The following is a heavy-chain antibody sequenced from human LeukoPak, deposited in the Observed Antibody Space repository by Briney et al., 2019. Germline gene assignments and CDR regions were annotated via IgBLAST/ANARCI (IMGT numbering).Heavy chain of an antibody. D-gene: IGHD2/OR15-2a*01. CDR3: ARDPDTYYFDY. Sequence: KSGGSLRLSCAASGFTFSSYSMNWVRQAPGKGLEWVSSISSSSSYIYYADSVKGRFTISRDNAKNSLYLQMNSLRAEDTAVYYCARDPDTYYFDYWGQGTLVTVSS. V-gene: IGHV3-21*01. CDR2: ISSSSSYI. J-gene: IGHJ4*02. CDR1: GFTFSSYS.